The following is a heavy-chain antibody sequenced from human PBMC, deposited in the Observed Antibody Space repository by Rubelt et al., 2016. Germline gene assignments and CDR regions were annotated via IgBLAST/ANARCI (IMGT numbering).Heavy chain of an antibody. CDR3: ARITMVRGGGGMDV. CDR1: GGSFSGYY. D-gene: IGHD3-10*01. Sequence: QVQLQQWGAGLLKPSETLSLTCAVYGGSFSGYYWSWIRQPPGKGLEWIGEINHSGSTNYNPSLKSGFTISVDTSKNQFALKLSSVTAADTAGYYCARITMVRGGGGMDVWGQGTTVTVSS. J-gene: IGHJ6*02. V-gene: IGHV4-34*01. CDR2: INHSGST.